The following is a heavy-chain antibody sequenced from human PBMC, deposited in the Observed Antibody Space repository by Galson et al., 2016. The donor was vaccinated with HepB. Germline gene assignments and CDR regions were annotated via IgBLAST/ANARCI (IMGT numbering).Heavy chain of an antibody. J-gene: IGHJ5*02. Sequence: TLSLTCTVSGGSLSSYYWSWIRQPAGKGLEWIGRIYTGGSTNYNPSLKSRVTMSVDTSKNQFSLKLSSVTAADTAVYYCARMFGSGGYVGWTGFDPWGQGTLVTVSS. CDR1: GGSLSSYY. CDR2: IYTGGST. D-gene: IGHD6-19*01. V-gene: IGHV4-4*07. CDR3: ARMFGSGGYVGWTGFDP.